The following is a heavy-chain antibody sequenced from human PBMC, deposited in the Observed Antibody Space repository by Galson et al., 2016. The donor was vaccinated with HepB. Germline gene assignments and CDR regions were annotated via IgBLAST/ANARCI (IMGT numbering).Heavy chain of an antibody. J-gene: IGHJ4*02. CDR3: GRWRIGSPDS. Sequence: SLRLSCAVSGFILSEHYVDWVRQAPGKGLEWVGRTKNEAQNYTTEYAASVKGRITIARCDSKNSVFLQMDSLRTEDTAVYFWGRWRIGSPDSWGQGNLVTVSS. D-gene: IGHD1-26*01. V-gene: IGHV3-72*01. CDR1: GFILSEHY. CDR2: TKNEAQNYTT.